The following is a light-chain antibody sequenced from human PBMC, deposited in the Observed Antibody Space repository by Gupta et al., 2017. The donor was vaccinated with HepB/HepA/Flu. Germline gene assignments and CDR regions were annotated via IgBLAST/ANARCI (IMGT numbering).Light chain of an antibody. CDR3: QHYGSSSFT. V-gene: IGKV3-20*01. CDR1: QSVSSTY. CDR2: GAS. Sequence: EIVLTQSPGTLSLYPGERATLSCRASQSVSSTYLAWYQQKPGQAPRLLIYGASSRATGIPDRFSGSGSGTDFTLTISRLEPEDFAVYYCQHYGSSSFTFGGGTKVEIK. J-gene: IGKJ4*01.